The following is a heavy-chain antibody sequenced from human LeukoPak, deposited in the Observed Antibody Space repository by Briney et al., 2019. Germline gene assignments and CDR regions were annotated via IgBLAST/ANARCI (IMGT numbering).Heavy chain of an antibody. CDR1: GGSISSYY. J-gene: IGHJ5*02. D-gene: IGHD3-10*02. CDR3: ARFIPSSGIDP. V-gene: IGHV4-59*01. Sequence: PSENRSLTCTVSGGSISSYYWSWIRQPPGKGLEWITYSSYTGSTNYNPSLKSRVTISVDTSKNQFSLRLRSVTAADTAVYYCARFIPSSGIDPWGQGTLVTVSS. CDR2: SSYTGST.